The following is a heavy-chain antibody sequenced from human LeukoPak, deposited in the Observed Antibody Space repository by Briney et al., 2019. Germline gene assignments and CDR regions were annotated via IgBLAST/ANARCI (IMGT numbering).Heavy chain of an antibody. Sequence: PGGSLRLSCAASGFTFSNAWMSWVRQAPGKGLEWVGRIKSKTDGGTTDYAAPVKGRLTISRDDSKNTLYLQVNSLKAEDTAVYYCPTVQYFASGSYPFWGQGPLVTVPS. D-gene: IGHD3-10*01. CDR2: IKSKTDGGTT. CDR1: GFTFSNAW. V-gene: IGHV3-15*01. J-gene: IGHJ4*02. CDR3: PTVQYFASGSYPF.